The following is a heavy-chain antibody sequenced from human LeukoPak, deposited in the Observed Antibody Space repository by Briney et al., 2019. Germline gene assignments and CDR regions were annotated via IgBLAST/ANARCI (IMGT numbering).Heavy chain of an antibody. J-gene: IGHJ3*02. Sequence: GSLRLSCAASGFTFSSYWMSWVRQAPGKGLEWVANIKQDGSEKYYVDSVKGRFTVSRDNAKNSLYLQMNSLRAEDTAVYYCARGYGSGSYTADAFDIWGQGTMVTVSS. CDR1: GFTFSSYW. CDR2: IKQDGSEK. V-gene: IGHV3-7*03. CDR3: ARGYGSGSYTADAFDI. D-gene: IGHD3-10*01.